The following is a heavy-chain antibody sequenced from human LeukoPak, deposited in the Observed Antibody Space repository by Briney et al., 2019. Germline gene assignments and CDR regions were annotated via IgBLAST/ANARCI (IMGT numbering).Heavy chain of an antibody. J-gene: IGHJ4*02. Sequence: SETLSLTCTVSGDSITNSNFYWGWIRQPPGRGLEWIGRIFHSGSTNYNPSLKSRVTISVDTSKNQFYLRVRSVTAAETALYYCAGRGIVTGYFDFWGRGTLVTVSS. CDR3: AGRGIVTGYFDF. D-gene: IGHD3-9*01. CDR1: GDSITNSNFY. V-gene: IGHV4-39*01. CDR2: IFHSGST.